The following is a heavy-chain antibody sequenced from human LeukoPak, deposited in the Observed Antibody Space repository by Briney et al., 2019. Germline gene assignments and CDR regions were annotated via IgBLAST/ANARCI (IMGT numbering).Heavy chain of an antibody. J-gene: IGHJ6*04. V-gene: IGHV3-30*03. CDR2: ISDDRSDI. CDR3: ARVFLSYFKDI. CDR1: GFTFRSYG. Sequence: GGSLRLSCVVSGFTFRSYGFHWVRQAPGKGLEWVAFISDDRSDIRYADSVKGRFTISRDNSKNTVFLQMDSLRAEDSATYYCARVFLSYFKDIWGKGTTVTVSS. D-gene: IGHD2/OR15-2a*01.